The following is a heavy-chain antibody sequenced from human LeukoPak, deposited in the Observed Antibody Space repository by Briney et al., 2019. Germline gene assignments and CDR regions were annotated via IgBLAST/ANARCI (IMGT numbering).Heavy chain of an antibody. CDR2: IRYSGRT. CDR1: DDSISRYF. CDR3: ARLPDVSGWPFDY. Sequence: SETLSLTCTASDDSISRYFWPWIRQPPGKGLVWIGYIRYSGRTEYNPSLKSRVTISIRTSKNQFSLKLTSVTAADTAIYYCARLPDVSGWPFDYWGQGILVSVSS. D-gene: IGHD6-19*01. V-gene: IGHV4-59*01. J-gene: IGHJ4*02.